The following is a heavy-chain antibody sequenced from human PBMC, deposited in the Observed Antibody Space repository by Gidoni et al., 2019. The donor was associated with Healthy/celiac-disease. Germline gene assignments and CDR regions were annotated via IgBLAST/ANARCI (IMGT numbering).Heavy chain of an antibody. CDR2: ISYDGSNK. V-gene: IGHV3-30-3*01. Sequence: QVQLVESGGGVVQPGRSLRLSCAASGFTFSSYAMHWVCQAPGKGLEWVAVISYDGSNKYYADSVKGRFTISRDNSKNTLYLQMNSLRAEDTAVYYCARGSTVVTERVLLDYWGQGTLVTVSS. D-gene: IGHD4-17*01. CDR3: ARGSTVVTERVLLDY. CDR1: GFTFSSYA. J-gene: IGHJ4*02.